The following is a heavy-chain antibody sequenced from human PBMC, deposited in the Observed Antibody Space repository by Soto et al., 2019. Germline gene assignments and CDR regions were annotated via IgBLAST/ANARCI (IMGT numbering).Heavy chain of an antibody. D-gene: IGHD6-6*01. Sequence: QPGGSLRLSCAASGFTFSSYAMHWVRQAPGKGLEWVAVISYDGSNKYYADSVKGRFTISRDNSKNTLYLQMNSLRAEDTAVYYCARGPDSEYSSSSGYYYYYYGMDVWGQGTTVTVSS. CDR3: ARGPDSEYSSSSGYYYYYYGMDV. CDR1: GFTFSSYA. V-gene: IGHV3-30-3*01. J-gene: IGHJ6*02. CDR2: ISYDGSNK.